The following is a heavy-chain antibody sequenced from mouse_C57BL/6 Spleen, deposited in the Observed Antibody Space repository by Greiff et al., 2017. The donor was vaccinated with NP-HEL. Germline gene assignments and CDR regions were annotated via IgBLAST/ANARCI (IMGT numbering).Heavy chain of an antibody. V-gene: IGHV5-4*01. CDR1: GFTFSSYA. Sequence: EVKVVESGGGLVKPGGSLKLSCAASGFTFSSYAMSWVRQTPEKRLEWVATISDGGSYTYYPDNVKGRFTISRDNAKNNLYLQMSHLKSEDTAMYYCARDRDGNYLDYWGQGTTLTVSS. D-gene: IGHD2-1*01. CDR3: ARDRDGNYLDY. J-gene: IGHJ2*01. CDR2: ISDGGSYT.